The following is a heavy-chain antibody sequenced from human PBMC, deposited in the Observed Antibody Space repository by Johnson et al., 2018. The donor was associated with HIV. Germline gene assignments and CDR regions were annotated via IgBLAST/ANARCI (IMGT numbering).Heavy chain of an antibody. V-gene: IGHV3-66*01. CDR1: GFTFSDYY. J-gene: IGHJ3*02. D-gene: IGHD3-16*01. Sequence: VQLVESGGGLVKPGGSLRLSCAASGFTFSDYYMSWVRQAPGKGLEWVSVIYSGGTTYYVDSVKGRFTISRDNSKNTLYLQMNSLRAEDTAVYYCAREGGSSGPDAFDIWGQGTMVTVSS. CDR3: AREGGSSGPDAFDI. CDR2: IYSGGTT.